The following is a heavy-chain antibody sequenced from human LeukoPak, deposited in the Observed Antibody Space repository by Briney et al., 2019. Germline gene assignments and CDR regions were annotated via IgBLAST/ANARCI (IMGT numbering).Heavy chain of an antibody. J-gene: IGHJ4*02. CDR2: IIPIFGTA. D-gene: IGHD1-7*01. CDR1: GGTFSNYA. Sequence: ASVKVSCKASGGTFSNYAISWVRQAPGQGLEWMGGIIPIFGTANYAQKFQGRVTITTDESTSTAYMELSSLRSDDTAVYYCATSALKSNWNYRYGVDYWGQGTLVTVSS. V-gene: IGHV1-69*05. CDR3: ATSALKSNWNYRYGVDY.